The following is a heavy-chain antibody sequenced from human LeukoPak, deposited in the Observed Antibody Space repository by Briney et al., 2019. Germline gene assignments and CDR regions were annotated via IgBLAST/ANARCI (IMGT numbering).Heavy chain of an antibody. V-gene: IGHV3-74*01. D-gene: IGHD6-13*01. CDR3: ARAGSYSSSWYYFDY. CDR1: GFIFSTYW. CDR2: INSDGSSI. Sequence: GGSLRLSCAASGFIFSTYWMHWVRQAPGKGLVWVSRINSDGSSISYADSVKGRFTISRDNAKNSLYLQMNSLRAEDTAVYYCARAGSYSSSWYYFDYWGQGTLVTVSS. J-gene: IGHJ4*02.